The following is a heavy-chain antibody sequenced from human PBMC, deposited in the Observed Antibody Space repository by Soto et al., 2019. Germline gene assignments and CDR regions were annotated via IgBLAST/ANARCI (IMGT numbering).Heavy chain of an antibody. J-gene: IGHJ1*01. V-gene: IGHV3-7*05. CDR1: GVRLSTFW. Sequence: GGALRVCCASSGVRLSTFWLNGGRQAPGRGLEWVANINQDGSEKYYVDSVKGRFTISRDNSKNALYLQMNSLRAEDTAVYYCAKSYWSGALGGSHWGQGTLVTVSS. CDR2: INQDGSEK. D-gene: IGHD2-15*01. CDR3: AKSYWSGALGGSH.